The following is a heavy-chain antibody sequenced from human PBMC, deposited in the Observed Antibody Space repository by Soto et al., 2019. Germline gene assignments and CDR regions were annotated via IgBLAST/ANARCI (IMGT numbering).Heavy chain of an antibody. CDR1: GFTFSSYG. V-gene: IGHV3-33*01. Sequence: PGGSLRLSCAASGFTFSSYGMHWVRQAPGKGLEWVAVIWYDGSNKYYADSVKGRFTISRDNSKNTLYLQMNSLRAEDTAVYYCARGTRGLMGATGVFYYYYYYGMDGWGQGTTVTVSS. CDR3: ARGTRGLMGATGVFYYYYYYGMDG. D-gene: IGHD1-26*01. J-gene: IGHJ6*02. CDR2: IWYDGSNK.